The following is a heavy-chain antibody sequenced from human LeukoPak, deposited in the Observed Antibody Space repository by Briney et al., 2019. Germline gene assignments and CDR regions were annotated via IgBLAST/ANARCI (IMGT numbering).Heavy chain of an antibody. CDR2: ISGCGGNT. J-gene: IGHJ4*02. Sequence: GGSLRLFCAACGFTFSNYAMSWVRQAPGEGLEWVSAISGCGGNTQYADPVKGRFTICRDISKNILYLQMSFLRPQAPPVFYCPKVVYGFWSGYFLWGQGTLVSVSS. CDR1: GFTFSNYA. D-gene: IGHD3-3*01. V-gene: IGHV3-23*01. CDR3: PKVVYGFWSGYFL.